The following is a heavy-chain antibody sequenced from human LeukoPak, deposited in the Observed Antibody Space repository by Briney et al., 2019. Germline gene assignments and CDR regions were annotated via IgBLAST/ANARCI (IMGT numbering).Heavy chain of an antibody. CDR1: GFTVSSNY. Sequence: GGSLRLSCAASGFTVSSNYMSWVRQAPGKGLEWVSVIYSGGSTYYADSVKGRFTIYRDNSKNTLYLQMNSLRAEDTAVYYCARDSNSSGCFDYWGQGTLVTVSS. V-gene: IGHV3-53*01. CDR3: ARDSNSSGCFDY. D-gene: IGHD6-19*01. J-gene: IGHJ4*02. CDR2: IYSGGST.